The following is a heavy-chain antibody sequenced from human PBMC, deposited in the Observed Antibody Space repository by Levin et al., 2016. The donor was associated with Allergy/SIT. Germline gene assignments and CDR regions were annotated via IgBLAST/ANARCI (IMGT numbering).Heavy chain of an antibody. V-gene: IGHV1-69*04. Sequence: SVKVSCKASGYTFTSYGISWVRQAPGQGLEWMGRIIPILGIANYAQKFQGRVTITADKSTSTAYMELSSLRSEDTAVYYCARAVDSSGNFDYWGQGTLVTVSS. D-gene: IGHD6-19*01. J-gene: IGHJ4*02. CDR3: ARAVDSSGNFDY. CDR1: GYTFTSYG. CDR2: IIPILGIA.